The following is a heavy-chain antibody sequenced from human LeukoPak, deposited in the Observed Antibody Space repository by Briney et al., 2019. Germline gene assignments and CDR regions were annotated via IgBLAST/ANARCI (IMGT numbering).Heavy chain of an antibody. CDR3: ARARSDILTGHPFDY. D-gene: IGHD3-9*01. CDR1: GYTFTGYY. CDR2: INPNSGGT. J-gene: IGHJ4*02. Sequence: ASVKVSCKASGYTFTGYYMHWVRQAPGQGLEWMGWINPNSGGTNYAQKFQGRVTMTRDTSISTAYMGLSRLRSGDTAVYYCARARSDILTGHPFDYWGQGTLVTVSS. V-gene: IGHV1-2*02.